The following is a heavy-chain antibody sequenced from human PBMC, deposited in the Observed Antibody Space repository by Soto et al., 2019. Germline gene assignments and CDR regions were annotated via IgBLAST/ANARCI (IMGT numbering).Heavy chain of an antibody. CDR3: ARVHYYDSSGYPIPRGY. CDR2: ISAYNGNT. Sequence: GASVKVSCKASGYTFTSYGISWVRQAPGQGLEWMGWISAYNGNTNYAQKLQGRVTMTTDTSTSTAYMELRSLRSDDTAVYYCARVHYYDSSGYPIPRGYWGQGTLVTVSS. D-gene: IGHD3-22*01. J-gene: IGHJ4*02. CDR1: GYTFTSYG. V-gene: IGHV1-18*01.